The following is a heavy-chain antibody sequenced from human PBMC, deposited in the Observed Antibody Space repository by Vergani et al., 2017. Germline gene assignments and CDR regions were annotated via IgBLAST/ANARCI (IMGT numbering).Heavy chain of an antibody. CDR3: AGDVSGARDY. Sequence: EVQLVESGGGLVQPGGSLRLSCAASGFTFRSYWMHWVRQAPGKGLVWVSRINSDGSSTSYADSVKGRFTISRDNAKNTLYLQMNSLRVDDTAVYYCAGDVSGARDYWGQGTLVTVSS. CDR2: INSDGSST. D-gene: IGHD4-17*01. CDR1: GFTFRSYW. V-gene: IGHV3-74*01. J-gene: IGHJ4*02.